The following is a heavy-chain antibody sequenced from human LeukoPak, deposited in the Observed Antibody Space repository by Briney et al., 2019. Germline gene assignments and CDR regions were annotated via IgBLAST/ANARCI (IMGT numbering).Heavy chain of an antibody. J-gene: IGHJ4*02. CDR3: AKDLADSYGFAFDY. V-gene: IGHV3-30*18. CDR1: GFTFSSYG. D-gene: IGHD5-18*01. CDR2: LSYAGSNK. Sequence: GGSLRLSCAASGFTFSSYGMHCVRQAPGKGLEWVAVLSYAGSNKYYADSVKGRFTISRDNSKNTLYLHMNSLSAEDTDVYCCAKDLADSYGFAFDYWGQGTLVTVSS.